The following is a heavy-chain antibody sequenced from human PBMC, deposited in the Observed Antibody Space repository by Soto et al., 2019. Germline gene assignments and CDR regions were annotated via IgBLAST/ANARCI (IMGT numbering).Heavy chain of an antibody. J-gene: IGHJ4*02. D-gene: IGHD1-26*01. CDR1: GGTSHTYT. Sequence: QVQLVQSGAEVKKPGSSVKVSCEAFGGTSHTYTINWVRQAPGQGLEWIGQIIPKYDSVNYAQSFQGRVTISADKSTNTAYMGLSSLRSEDTALYYCSTWRSYSGSYCFDYWGQGTLVSVSS. CDR2: IIPKYDSV. CDR3: STWRSYSGSYCFDY. V-gene: IGHV1-69*06.